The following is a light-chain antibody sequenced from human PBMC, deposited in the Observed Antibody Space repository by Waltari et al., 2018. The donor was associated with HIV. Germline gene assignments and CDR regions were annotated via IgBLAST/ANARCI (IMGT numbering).Light chain of an antibody. V-gene: IGKV1-5*03. CDR2: KAS. CDR1: QTISDW. CDR3: QQYSTFPGT. J-gene: IGKJ1*01. Sequence: IKLTQTPSALSASVGDRVTLTCRASQTISDWLAWYQQRPGKAPKLLIFKASGLESGVPSRFSGSLSGTEFTLTISSLQPDDLATYYCQQYSTFPGTFGQGTKVEI.